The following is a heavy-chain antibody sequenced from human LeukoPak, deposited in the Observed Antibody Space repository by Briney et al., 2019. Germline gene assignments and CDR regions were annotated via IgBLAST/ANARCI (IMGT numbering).Heavy chain of an antibody. CDR1: GGPISSYY. Sequence: SETLSLTCTVSGGPISSYYWSWIRQPPGKGLEWIGYIYYSGSTNYNPSLKSRVTISVDTSKNQFSLKLSSVTAADTAVYYCARLELGYCSSTSCYAFDIWGQGTMVTVSS. D-gene: IGHD2-2*01. CDR2: IYYSGST. V-gene: IGHV4-59*12. J-gene: IGHJ3*02. CDR3: ARLELGYCSSTSCYAFDI.